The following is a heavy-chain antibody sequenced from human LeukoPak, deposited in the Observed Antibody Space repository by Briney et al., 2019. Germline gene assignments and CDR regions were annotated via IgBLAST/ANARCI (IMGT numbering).Heavy chain of an antibody. Sequence: ASVKVSCKASGYTFTGYYMHWVRLAPGQGLEWMGWISPTSGGTNYAQKFQGRVTMTRDTSISTAYMELSRLRSDDTAVYYCAREAYASGSFRTDYYYMDVWGKGTTVTISS. J-gene: IGHJ6*03. V-gene: IGHV1-2*02. CDR1: GYTFTGYY. CDR2: ISPTSGGT. CDR3: AREAYASGSFRTDYYYMDV. D-gene: IGHD3-10*01.